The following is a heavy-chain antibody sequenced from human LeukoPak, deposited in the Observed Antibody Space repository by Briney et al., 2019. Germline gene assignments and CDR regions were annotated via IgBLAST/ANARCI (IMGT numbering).Heavy chain of an antibody. CDR1: GDSVSSNSAA. V-gene: IGHV6-1*01. CDR3: ARESEGAPLHFDY. D-gene: IGHD1-26*01. Sequence: SQTLSLTCAISGDSVSSNSAAWNWIRQSPSGGLEWLGRTFYKSKWYNDYAVSVKSRITINPDTSKNQFSLQLNSVTPEDTAVYYCARESEGAPLHFDYWGQGTLVTVSS. J-gene: IGHJ4*02. CDR2: TFYKSKWYN.